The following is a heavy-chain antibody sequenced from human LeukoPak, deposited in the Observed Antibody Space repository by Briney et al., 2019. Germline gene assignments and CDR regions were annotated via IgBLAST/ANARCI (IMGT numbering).Heavy chain of an antibody. J-gene: IGHJ5*02. CDR3: ARDVGGFDP. CDR1: AFTVTNNE. V-gene: IGHV3-7*01. CDR2: INQSGIEK. Sequence: GGSLRLSCTASAFTVTNNELTWVRQAPGKGLEWVANINQSGIEKYYVDSVKGRFTISRDNAKNSLYLQMNSLRAEDTAVYYCARDVGGFDPWGQGTLVTVSS.